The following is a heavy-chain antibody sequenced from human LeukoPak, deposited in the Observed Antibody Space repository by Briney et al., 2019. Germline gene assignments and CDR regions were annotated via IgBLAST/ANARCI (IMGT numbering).Heavy chain of an antibody. Sequence: SETLSLTCTVSGCSISSYYWSWIRQPAGKGLKWIGRIYTSGSTNYNPSLKSRVTMSVDTSKNQFSLKLSSVTAADTAVYYCARDATVTPPASFDIWGQGTMVTVSS. D-gene: IGHD4-17*01. CDR1: GCSISSYY. V-gene: IGHV4-4*07. CDR3: ARDATVTPPASFDI. CDR2: IYTSGST. J-gene: IGHJ3*02.